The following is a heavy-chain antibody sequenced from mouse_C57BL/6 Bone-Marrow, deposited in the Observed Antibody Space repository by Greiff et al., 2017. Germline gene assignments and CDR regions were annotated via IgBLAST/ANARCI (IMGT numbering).Heavy chain of an antibody. V-gene: IGHV14-4*01. CDR2: IDPENGDT. D-gene: IGHD1-1*01. Sequence: EVQLQQSGAELVRPGASVKLSCTASGFNIKDDYMHWVKQRPEQGLEWIGWIDPENGDTEYASKFQGKATITAAPSSHTAYLPLSSLTSEDTAVYYCTREYYGTRFAYWGQGTLVTVSA. CDR1: GFNIKDDY. CDR3: TREYYGTRFAY. J-gene: IGHJ3*01.